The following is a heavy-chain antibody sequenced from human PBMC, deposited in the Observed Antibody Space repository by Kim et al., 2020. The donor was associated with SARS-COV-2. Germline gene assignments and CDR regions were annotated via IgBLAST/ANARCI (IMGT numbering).Heavy chain of an antibody. CDR1: GGSISSYY. V-gene: IGHV4-59*01. CDR3: ARDMYGSGSFDY. Sequence: SETLSLTCTVSGGSISSYYWSWIRQPPGKGLEWIGYIYYSGSTNYNPSLKSRVTISVDTSKNQFSLKLSSVTAADTAVYYCARDMYGSGSFDYWGQGTLVTVSS. D-gene: IGHD3-10*01. CDR2: IYYSGST. J-gene: IGHJ4*02.